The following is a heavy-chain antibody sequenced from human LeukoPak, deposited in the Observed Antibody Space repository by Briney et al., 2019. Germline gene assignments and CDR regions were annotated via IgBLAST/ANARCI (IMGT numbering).Heavy chain of an antibody. J-gene: IGHJ4*02. CDR2: INPNSGGT. V-gene: IGHV1-2*02. D-gene: IGHD2-2*01. Sequence: ASVKVSCKASGYTFTGYYMHWVRQAPGQGLEWMGWINPNSGGTNYAQKFQGRVTMTRDTSISTAYMELSRLRSDDTAVYYCARGPGIVVVPAAPIGDYWGQGTLVTVSS. CDR3: ARGPGIVVVPAAPIGDY. CDR1: GYTFTGYY.